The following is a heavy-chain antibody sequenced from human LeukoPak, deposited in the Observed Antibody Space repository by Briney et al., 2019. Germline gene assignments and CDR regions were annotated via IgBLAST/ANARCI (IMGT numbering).Heavy chain of an antibody. CDR3: VSPRGFSYGYFDY. CDR1: GGSISSSSAY. CDR2: IYYSKNT. J-gene: IGHJ4*02. D-gene: IGHD5-18*01. V-gene: IGHV4-39*01. Sequence: SETLSLTCTVSGGSISSSSAYWGWIRQPPGKGLEWIGSIYYSKNTYYNPSLKSRVTISADTFKNQFSLTLGSVSATDTAVYYCVSPRGFSYGYFDYWGQGTLVTVSS.